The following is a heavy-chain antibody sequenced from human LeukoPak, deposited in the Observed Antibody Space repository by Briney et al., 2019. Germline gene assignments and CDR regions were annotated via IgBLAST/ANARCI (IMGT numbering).Heavy chain of an antibody. J-gene: IGHJ4*02. CDR1: GFTFSSYG. CDR3: ARGSMYYYDSSGYYPY. Sequence: GGSLRLSCAASGFTFSSYGMHWVRQAPGKGLEWVAVIWCDGSNKYYADSVKGRFTISRDNSKNTLYLQMNSLRAEDTAVYYCARGSMYYYDSSGYYPYWGQGTLVTVSS. D-gene: IGHD3-22*01. V-gene: IGHV3-33*01. CDR2: IWCDGSNK.